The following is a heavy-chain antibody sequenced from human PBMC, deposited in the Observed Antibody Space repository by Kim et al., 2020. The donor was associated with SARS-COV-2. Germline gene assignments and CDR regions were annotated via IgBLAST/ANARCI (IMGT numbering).Heavy chain of an antibody. D-gene: IGHD5-18*01. CDR1: GFTFSSYW. CDR2: IKQDGSEK. CDR3: ARDGGYSYGYAYYYGMDV. Sequence: GGSLRLSCAASGFTFSSYWMSWVRQAPGKGLEWVANIKQDGSEKYYVDSVKGRFTISRDNAKNSLYLQMNSLRAEDTAVYYCARDGGYSYGYAYYYGMDVWGQETTVTVSS. V-gene: IGHV3-7*01. J-gene: IGHJ6*01.